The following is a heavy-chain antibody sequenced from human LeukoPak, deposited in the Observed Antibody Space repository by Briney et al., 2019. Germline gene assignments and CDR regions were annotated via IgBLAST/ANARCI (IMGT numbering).Heavy chain of an antibody. J-gene: IGHJ4*02. V-gene: IGHV4-39*01. CDR3: ARQGAAASGRAFDY. CDR2: VYYSGST. D-gene: IGHD6-13*01. Sequence: SETLSLTCTVSGYSITTNTYYWGWIRQPPGNGLEWIGSVYYSGSTYYSPSLKSRVTTSVDTSKNQFSLKLSSVTAADTAVYYCARQGAAASGRAFDYWGQGTLVTVSS. CDR1: GYSITTNTYY.